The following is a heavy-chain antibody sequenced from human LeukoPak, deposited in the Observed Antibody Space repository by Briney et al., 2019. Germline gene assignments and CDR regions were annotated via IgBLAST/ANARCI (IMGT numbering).Heavy chain of an antibody. CDR1: GGSISSYY. V-gene: IGHV4-59*01. CDR3: ARGSIAVAMGFDP. Sequence: PSETLSLTCTVSGGSISSYYWSWIRQPPGKGLEWIGYIYYSGSTNYNPSLKSRVTTSVDTSKNQFSLKLSSVTAADTAVYYCARGSIAVAMGFDPWGQGTLVTVSS. CDR2: IYYSGST. J-gene: IGHJ5*02. D-gene: IGHD6-19*01.